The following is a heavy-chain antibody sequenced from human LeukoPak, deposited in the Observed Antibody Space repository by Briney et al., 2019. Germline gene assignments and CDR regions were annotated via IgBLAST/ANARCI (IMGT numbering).Heavy chain of an antibody. Sequence: SVKVSCKASGGTFSSYAISWVRQAPGQGLEWMGRIIPILGIANYAQKFQGRVTITADKSTSTAYMELSSLRSEDTAVYYRAICPHSSSDAFDIWGQGTMVTVSS. D-gene: IGHD6-13*01. V-gene: IGHV1-69*04. J-gene: IGHJ3*02. CDR3: AICPHSSSDAFDI. CDR2: IIPILGIA. CDR1: GGTFSSYA.